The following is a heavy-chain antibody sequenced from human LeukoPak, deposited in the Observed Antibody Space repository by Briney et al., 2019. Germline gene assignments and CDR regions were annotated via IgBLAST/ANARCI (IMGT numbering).Heavy chain of an antibody. D-gene: IGHD3-10*01. CDR2: IYTSGST. CDR3: ARGVSQVRGMWFDP. CDR1: GGSISSGSYY. Sequence: PSQTLSLTCTVSGGSISSGSYYWSWIRQPAGKGLEWIGRIYTSGSTNYNPSLKSRVTISLDTSKNHFSLQLTSVTAADTAVYYCARGVSQVRGMWFDPWGQGTLVTVSS. V-gene: IGHV4-61*02. J-gene: IGHJ5*02.